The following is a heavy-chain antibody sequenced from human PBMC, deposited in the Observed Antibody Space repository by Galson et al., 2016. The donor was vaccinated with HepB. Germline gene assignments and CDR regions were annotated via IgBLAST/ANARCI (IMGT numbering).Heavy chain of an antibody. D-gene: IGHD3-3*01. Sequence: SLRLSCAASGFSFKNYDMHWVRQTTGKGLEWVSTIDAAGATYYLGSVKGRFAISRENAKNSLYLQMNSLRAEDTAIYYCARAYHDFVYGMDVWGQGTTVTVSS. CDR2: IDAAGAT. CDR3: ARAYHDFVYGMDV. V-gene: IGHV3-13*01. J-gene: IGHJ6*02. CDR1: GFSFKNYD.